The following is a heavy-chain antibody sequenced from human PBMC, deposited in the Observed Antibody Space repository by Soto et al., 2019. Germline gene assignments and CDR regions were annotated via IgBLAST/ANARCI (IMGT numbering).Heavy chain of an antibody. Sequence: EVQLVESGGGLVQPGGSLRLSCAASGFTVSTYYMNWVRQAPGEGLEWVSVVYSGGTTYYADSVRGRFTIYRDNSKSTLCLQMNRLRAEDTAVYYCARGRSASSDFDSWGQGTLVTVSS. CDR1: GFTVSTYY. V-gene: IGHV3-66*01. CDR2: VYSGGTT. J-gene: IGHJ4*02. CDR3: ARGRSASSDFDS. D-gene: IGHD3-10*01.